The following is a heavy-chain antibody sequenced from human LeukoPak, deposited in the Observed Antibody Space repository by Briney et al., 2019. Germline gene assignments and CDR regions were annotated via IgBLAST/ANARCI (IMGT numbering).Heavy chain of an antibody. Sequence: SETLSLTCAVYVGPFSCYYWSWIRQPPGKGLEWIGEINYCDSINYNPSLKSRVTISVDTSKNQFSLKLSSVTAADTAVYYCARYGNRHQLLSPYYYYYYMDVWGKGTTVTVSS. CDR3: ARYGNRHQLLSPYYYYYYMDV. V-gene: IGHV4-34*01. D-gene: IGHD2-2*01. CDR2: INYCDSI. CDR1: VGPFSCYY. J-gene: IGHJ6*03.